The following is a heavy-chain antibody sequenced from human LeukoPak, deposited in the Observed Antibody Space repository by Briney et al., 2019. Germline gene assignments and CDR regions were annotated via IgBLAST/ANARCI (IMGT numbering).Heavy chain of an antibody. CDR1: GFTFSSYA. V-gene: IGHV3-23*01. CDR3: AKDFRSGWRLPVGWFDP. CDR2: ISGSGGST. Sequence: PGGSLRLSCAASGFTFSSYAMSWVRQAPGKGLEWVSAISGSGGSTDYADSVKGRFTISRDNSKNTLYLQMNSLRAEDTAVYYCAKDFRSGWRLPVGWFDPWGQGTLVTVSS. J-gene: IGHJ5*02. D-gene: IGHD6-19*01.